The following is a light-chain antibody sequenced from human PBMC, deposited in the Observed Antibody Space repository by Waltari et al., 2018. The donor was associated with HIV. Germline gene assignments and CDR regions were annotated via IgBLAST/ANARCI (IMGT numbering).Light chain of an antibody. CDR3: QQRSNWPPEIT. CDR1: QSVNTY. J-gene: IGKJ5*01. V-gene: IGKV3-11*01. Sequence: EIVLTQSPPTLSLSPGEGATLSCRASQSVNTYLAWYQQKPGQAPRLLIYDASNRATGIPARFSGSGSGTDFTLTISSLEPEDFAVYYCQQRSNWPPEITFGQGTRLEIK. CDR2: DAS.